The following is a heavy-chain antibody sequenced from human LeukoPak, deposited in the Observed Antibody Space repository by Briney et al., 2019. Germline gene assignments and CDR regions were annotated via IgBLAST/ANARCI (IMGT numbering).Heavy chain of an antibody. CDR3: ARDSYGTSGYQGWFDP. V-gene: IGHV3-11*04. J-gene: IGHJ5*02. Sequence: GSLRLSCAASGFPFSDYYMSWIRQAPGKGLEWVSYISSSGSTIYYADSVKGRFTISRDNAKSSLYLQMNSLRAEDTAVYYCARDSYGTSGYQGWFDPWGQGTLVTVSS. D-gene: IGHD3-22*01. CDR1: GFPFSDYY. CDR2: ISSSGSTI.